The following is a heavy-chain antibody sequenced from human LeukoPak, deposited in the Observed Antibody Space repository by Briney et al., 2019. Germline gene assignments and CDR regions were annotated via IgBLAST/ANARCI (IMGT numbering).Heavy chain of an antibody. V-gene: IGHV4-30-4*08. J-gene: IGHJ3*02. Sequence: SETLSLTCTVSGGSISSGDYYWSWIRQPPGKGLEWIGYIYYSGSTYYNPSLKSRVTISVDTSKNQFSLKLSSVTAADTAVYYCASHELLGVVFDIWGQGTMVTVSS. CDR2: IYYSGST. CDR3: ASHELLGVVFDI. CDR1: GGSISSGDYY. D-gene: IGHD1-7*01.